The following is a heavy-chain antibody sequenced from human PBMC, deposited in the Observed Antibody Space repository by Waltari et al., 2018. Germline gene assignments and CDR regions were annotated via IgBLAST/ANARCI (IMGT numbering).Heavy chain of an antibody. J-gene: IGHJ3*01. D-gene: IGHD1-1*01. CDR1: GYTFTGYF. CDR2: INPNSGCT. Sequence: QVPLVQSGAEMKKRGASVKVSCEASGYTFTGYFIHWVRQAPGQGLEWMGRINPNSGCTNYAQKFQGRVTLTRDKSINTAYMDLSRLTSDDTGMYYCATWRENAFDVWGQGTMVTVST. CDR3: ATWRENAFDV. V-gene: IGHV1-2*05.